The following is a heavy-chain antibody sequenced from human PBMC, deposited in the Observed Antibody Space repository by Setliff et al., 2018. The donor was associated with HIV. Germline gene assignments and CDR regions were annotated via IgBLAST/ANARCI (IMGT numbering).Heavy chain of an antibody. CDR1: GGSLSPSS. V-gene: IGHV4-34*01. D-gene: IGHD3-3*01. CDR3: ARGPTIRTSLFGVTYTAAVPSFDY. CDR2: VNHSGVT. J-gene: IGHJ4*02. Sequence: SETLSPTCAVYGGSLSPSSWHWIRQPPGKGREWIGAVNHSGVTNFNSSLVSRVTMSIDTSKNQFSLQLNSVTAADTAIYYFARGPTIRTSLFGVTYTAAVPSFDYWGQGSLVTVSS.